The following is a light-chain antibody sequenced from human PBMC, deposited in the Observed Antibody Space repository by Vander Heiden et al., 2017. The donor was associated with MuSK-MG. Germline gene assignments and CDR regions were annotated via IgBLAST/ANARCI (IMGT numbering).Light chain of an antibody. V-gene: IGLV6-57*01. CDR1: SGSITSHY. Sequence: NFMLTQPHSVSESPRKTVTIPCTRSSGSITSHYALWDQQRPGSTPTTVIYEDNQSPSGVPDRFSGSIDSSSNSASLTISGLKTEDEADYYCQSYDSSNQVFGGGTKLTVL. J-gene: IGLJ3*02. CDR2: EDN. CDR3: QSYDSSNQV.